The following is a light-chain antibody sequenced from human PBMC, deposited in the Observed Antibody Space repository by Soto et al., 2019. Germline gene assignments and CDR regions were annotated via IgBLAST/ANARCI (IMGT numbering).Light chain of an antibody. V-gene: IGKV2D-29*02. J-gene: IGKJ5*01. CDR1: QSLLHITGETF. CDR3: MQSTQLPPT. CDR2: EVS. Sequence: DVVMTQTPLSLSVAPGQPASISCKSSQSLLHITGETFLFWYLQKPGQSPQLLIYEVSTRVSGVRDGCSGSGAGTGITLEISRVEADDDDIYYCMQSTQLPPTFGERTRLAIE.